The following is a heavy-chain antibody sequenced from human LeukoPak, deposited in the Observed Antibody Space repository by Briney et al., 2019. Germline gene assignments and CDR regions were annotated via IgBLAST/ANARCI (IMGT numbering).Heavy chain of an antibody. V-gene: IGHV3-7*03. J-gene: IGHJ4*02. CDR2: IKTDGSET. D-gene: IGHD6-19*01. CDR3: VKNDGWFHLAQ. CDR1: GFYFRDHW. Sequence: PGGSLRLSCAASGFYFRDHWMDWVRQAPGKGLEWVGHIKTDGSETYYLDSLKGRSISRDNTNNALYLQMNSLRVEDTAVYYCVKNDGWFHLAQWGQGTLVTVSS.